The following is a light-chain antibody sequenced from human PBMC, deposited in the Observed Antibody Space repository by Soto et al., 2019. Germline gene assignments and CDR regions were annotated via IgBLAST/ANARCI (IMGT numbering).Light chain of an antibody. CDR2: DVS. CDR1: SSDVGSYNY. CDR3: CSYSGSDSLL. V-gene: IGLV2-11*01. J-gene: IGLJ3*02. Sequence: ALTQPRSVSGSPGESVTISCSGTSSDVGSYNYVSWYQQYPGKAPKVMIYDVSERPSEVPVRFSGSKSGNTASLTISGLQAEDEAEYFCCSYSGSDSLLFGGGTKVTVL.